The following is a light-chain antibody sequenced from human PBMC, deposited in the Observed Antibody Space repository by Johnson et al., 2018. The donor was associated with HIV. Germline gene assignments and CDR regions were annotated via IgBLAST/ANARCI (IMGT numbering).Light chain of an antibody. J-gene: IGLJ1*01. CDR2: ENN. Sequence: QSVLTQPPSVSAAPGQKVTISCSGSSSNIGNNYVSWYQQVPGTAPKLLIYENNKRPSGLPDRFSGSKSGPSAALGITGLQSGDEADYYCGTWDSGLSAPYVFGTGTKVTVL. CDR3: GTWDSGLSAPYV. V-gene: IGLV1-51*02. CDR1: SSNIGNNY.